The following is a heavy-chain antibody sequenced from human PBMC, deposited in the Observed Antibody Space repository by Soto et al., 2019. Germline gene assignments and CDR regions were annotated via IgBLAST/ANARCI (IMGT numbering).Heavy chain of an antibody. J-gene: IGHJ5*02. Sequence: SETLSLTYAVSGDSINSTDWWNWVRQSPGKGLEWIGYIYHSGSTYYNPSLKSRVTISVDRSKNQFSLKLSSVTAADTAVYYCARAGAGYCISTSCYDWFDPWGQGTLVTVSS. CDR1: GDSINSTDW. D-gene: IGHD2-2*01. V-gene: IGHV4-4*02. CDR2: IYHSGST. CDR3: ARAGAGYCISTSCYDWFDP.